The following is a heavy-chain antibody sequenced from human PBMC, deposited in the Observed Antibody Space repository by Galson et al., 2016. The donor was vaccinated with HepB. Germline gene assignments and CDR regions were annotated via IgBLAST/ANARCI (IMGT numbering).Heavy chain of an antibody. CDR1: GYSFTTFR. J-gene: IGHJ2*01. CDR3: ARPARGYCSGGTCPHPGYFDL. CDR2: IYSGDSET. V-gene: IGHV5-51*01. D-gene: IGHD2-15*01. Sequence: QSGAEVKKSGESLKISCTGSGYSFTTFRIGWVRQMPGKGLELMGIIYSGDSETKYNPSFQGQVTISVDKSTSTAYLQWNSLKASDTAMYYCARPARGYCSGGTCPHPGYFDLWGRGTLV.